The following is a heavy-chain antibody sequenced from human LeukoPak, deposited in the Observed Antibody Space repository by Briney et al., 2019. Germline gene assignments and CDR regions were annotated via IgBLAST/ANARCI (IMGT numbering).Heavy chain of an antibody. CDR1: GFTFSSYA. D-gene: IGHD3-22*01. J-gene: IGHJ4*02. V-gene: IGHV3-23*01. CDR3: AKGPRITMIVVVITGAPYDH. CDR2: ISGSGGST. Sequence: GRSLRLSCAASGFTFSSYAMHWVRQAPGKGLEWVSAISGSGGSTNYADSVKGRFTISRDNSKNTLYLQMNSLRAEDTAVYYCAKGPRITMIVVVITGAPYDHWGQGTLVTVSS.